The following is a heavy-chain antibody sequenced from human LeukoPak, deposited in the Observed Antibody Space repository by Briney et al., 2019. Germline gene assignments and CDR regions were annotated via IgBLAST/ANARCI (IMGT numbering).Heavy chain of an antibody. CDR2: ISGSGDNI. J-gene: IGHJ6*02. CDR3: ARRDSSYYYYGMDV. V-gene: IGHV3-23*01. CDR1: GITFSSYA. Sequence: PGGSLRLSCAASGITFSSYAMSWVRQAPGKGLEWVSSISGSGDNIFYVDSVKGRFTISRDNSKNTLYLQMNSLRAEDTAVYYCARRDSSYYYYGMDVWGQGTTVTVSS. D-gene: IGHD4-11*01.